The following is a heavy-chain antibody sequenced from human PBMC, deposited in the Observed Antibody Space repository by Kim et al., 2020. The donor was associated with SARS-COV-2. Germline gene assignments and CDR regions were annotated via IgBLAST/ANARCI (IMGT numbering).Heavy chain of an antibody. CDR1: GGSISSSSYY. D-gene: IGHD6-19*01. CDR3: ASDPTPQYSSGWYPFDY. Sequence: SETLSLTCTVSGGSISSSSYYWGWIRQPPGKGLEWIGSIYYSGSTYYNPSLKSRVTISVDTSKNQFSLKLSSVTAADTAVYYCASDPTPQYSSGWYPFDYXGQGTLVTVSS. CDR2: IYYSGST. J-gene: IGHJ4*02. V-gene: IGHV4-39*01.